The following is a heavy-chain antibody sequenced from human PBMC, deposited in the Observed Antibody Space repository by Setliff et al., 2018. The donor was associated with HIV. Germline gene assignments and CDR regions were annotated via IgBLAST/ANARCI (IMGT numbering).Heavy chain of an antibody. J-gene: IGHJ2*01. D-gene: IGHD4-17*01. CDR3: ARPIPYGLDWYFDL. CDR1: GGSISRYY. Sequence: SETLSLTCTVSGGSISRYYWSWIRQSPGKGLEFIGYMHSSGSTNYNLPLETRVTLSVDTSKSQFSLKLTPVTASDTAMYYCARPIPYGLDWYFDLWGRGTLVTVS. CDR2: MHSSGST. V-gene: IGHV4-4*09.